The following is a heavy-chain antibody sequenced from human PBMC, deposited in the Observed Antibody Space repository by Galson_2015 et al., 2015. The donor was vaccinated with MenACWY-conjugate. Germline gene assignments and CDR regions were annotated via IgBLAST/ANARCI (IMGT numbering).Heavy chain of an antibody. Sequence: SVKVSCKASGYTFTGYYMHWVRQAPGQGLEWMGWINPNSGGTNYAQKFQGWVTMTRDTSISTAYMELSRLRSDDTAVYYCARSGVVPAAYYYFDYWGQGTLVTVSS. CDR3: ARSGVVPAAYYYFDY. J-gene: IGHJ4*02. D-gene: IGHD2-2*01. CDR1: GYTFTGYY. V-gene: IGHV1-2*04. CDR2: INPNSGGT.